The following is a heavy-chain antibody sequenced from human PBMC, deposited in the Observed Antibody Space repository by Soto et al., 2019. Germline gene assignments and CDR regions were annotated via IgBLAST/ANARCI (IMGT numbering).Heavy chain of an antibody. J-gene: IGHJ5*02. CDR1: GGTFSSYA. V-gene: IGHV1-69*13. CDR2: IIPIFGTA. CDR3: AREIRQYYDILTGYPGHNWFDT. D-gene: IGHD3-9*01. Sequence: SVKVSCKASGGTFSSYAISWVRQAPGQGLEWMGGIIPIFGTANYAQKFQGRVTITADESTSTAYMELSSLRSEDTAVYYCAREIRQYYDILTGYPGHNWFDTWGQGTLVTVSS.